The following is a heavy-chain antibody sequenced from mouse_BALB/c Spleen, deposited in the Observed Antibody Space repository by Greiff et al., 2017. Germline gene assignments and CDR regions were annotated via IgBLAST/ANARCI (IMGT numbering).Heavy chain of an antibody. J-gene: IGHJ3*01. Sequence: VKLMESGAELVRPGASVTLSCKASGYTFTDYEMHWVKQTPVHGLEWIGAIDPETGGTAYNQKFKGKATLTADKSSSTAYMELRSLTSEDSAVYYCTRVDEAWFAYWGQGTLVTVSA. CDR2: IDPETGGT. V-gene: IGHV1-15*01. CDR1: GYTFTDYE. CDR3: TRVDEAWFAY.